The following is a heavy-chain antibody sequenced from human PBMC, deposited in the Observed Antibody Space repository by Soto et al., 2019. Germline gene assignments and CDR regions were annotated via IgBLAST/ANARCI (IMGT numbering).Heavy chain of an antibody. CDR3: TTDLIMVAAATDAFDI. J-gene: IGHJ3*02. Sequence: PGGSLRLSCAASGFTFSNAWISWVRQAPGKGLEWVGRIKSKTDGGTTDYAAPVKGRFTISRDDSKNTLYLQMNSLKTEDTAVYYCTTDLIMVAAATDAFDIWGQGTMVTVSS. CDR1: GFTFSNAW. D-gene: IGHD2-15*01. V-gene: IGHV3-15*01. CDR2: IKSKTDGGTT.